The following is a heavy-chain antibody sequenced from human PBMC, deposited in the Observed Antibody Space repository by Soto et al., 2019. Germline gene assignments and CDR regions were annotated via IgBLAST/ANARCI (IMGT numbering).Heavy chain of an antibody. CDR1: GFSLSTSGVG. CDR3: AHRRGYCISANCYGTWFDP. D-gene: IGHD2-2*01. Sequence: QITLKESGPTLVKPTQTLTLTCTFSGFSLSTSGVGVGWLRQPPGKALEWLALIYWDDDKHYSPSLKSRLTITKDTSKNQVVLTMTNMDPVDTATYYCAHRRGYCISANCYGTWFDPWGQGTLLTVSS. CDR2: IYWDDDK. J-gene: IGHJ5*02. V-gene: IGHV2-5*02.